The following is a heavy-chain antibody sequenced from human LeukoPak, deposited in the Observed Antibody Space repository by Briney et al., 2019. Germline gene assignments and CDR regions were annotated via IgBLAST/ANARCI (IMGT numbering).Heavy chain of an antibody. D-gene: IGHD1-1*01. CDR3: VSDHTGHDDY. CDR1: GFSFSSYW. V-gene: IGHV3-74*01. CDR2: INIDGSTT. Sequence: GGSLRLSCAASGFSFSSYWMHWVRQAPGKGLVWVSRINIDGSTTTYADSVKGRFTISRDNAKNTLSLQMNSLRAEDTAVYYCVSDHTGHDDYWGQGTLVTVSS. J-gene: IGHJ4*02.